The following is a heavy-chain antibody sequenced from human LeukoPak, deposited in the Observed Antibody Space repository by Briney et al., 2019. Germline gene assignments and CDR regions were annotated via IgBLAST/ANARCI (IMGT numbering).Heavy chain of an antibody. CDR2: TGSNGVT. Sequence: GGSLRLSCTGSGFTFRTYAFSWVRQAPGKGLEWVSATGSNGVTYYADYVKGRFTISRDNSKNTLYLQLNSLTAEDTAVYYCATIFWSTSSRPLDYWGQGTLVTVSS. CDR1: GFTFRTYA. D-gene: IGHD3-3*01. J-gene: IGHJ4*02. V-gene: IGHV3-23*01. CDR3: ATIFWSTSSRPLDY.